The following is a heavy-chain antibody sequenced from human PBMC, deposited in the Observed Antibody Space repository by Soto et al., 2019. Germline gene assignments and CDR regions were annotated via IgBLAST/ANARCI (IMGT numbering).Heavy chain of an antibody. CDR1: GGTFSSYT. V-gene: IGHV1-69*02. CDR3: ARLNVWSYYYYGMDV. J-gene: IGHJ6*02. Sequence: SVKVSCKASGGTFSSYTISWVRQAPGQGLEWMGRIIPILGIANYAQKFQGRVTMTRDTSTSTVYMELSSLRSEDTAVYYCARLNVWSYYYYGMDVWGQGTTVTVSS. CDR2: IIPILGIA. D-gene: IGHD3-3*01.